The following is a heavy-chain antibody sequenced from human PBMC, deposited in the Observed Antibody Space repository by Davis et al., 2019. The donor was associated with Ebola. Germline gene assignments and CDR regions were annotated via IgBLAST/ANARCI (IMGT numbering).Heavy chain of an antibody. CDR2: INPNGGGA. CDR3: ARAYITMVQGIIYYSSGMDV. J-gene: IGHJ6*02. CDR1: EYTFTTYY. D-gene: IGHD3-10*01. V-gene: IGHV1-46*01. Sequence: ASVKVSCKASEYTFTTYYMHWVRQAPGHGLEWMGIINPNGGGATYAQKFQGRVTMTRDTSTSTVYMELSSLRSDDTAVYYCARAYITMVQGIIYYSSGMDVWGQGITVTVSS.